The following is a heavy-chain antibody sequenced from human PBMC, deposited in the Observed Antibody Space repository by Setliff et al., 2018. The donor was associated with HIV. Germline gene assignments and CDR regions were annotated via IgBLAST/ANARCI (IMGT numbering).Heavy chain of an antibody. J-gene: IGHJ4*02. CDR1: GFTFSSYG. CDR3: AKDRLLDGSSWYHLDY. CDR2: IRYDGSNK. Sequence: GGSLRLSCAASGFTFSSYGMHWVRQAPGKGLEWVTFIRYDGSNKYYADSVKGRFTISRDNSKNTLYLQMNSLRPEDTALYYCAKDRLLDGSSWYHLDYWGQGTLVTVSS. D-gene: IGHD6-13*01. V-gene: IGHV3-30*02.